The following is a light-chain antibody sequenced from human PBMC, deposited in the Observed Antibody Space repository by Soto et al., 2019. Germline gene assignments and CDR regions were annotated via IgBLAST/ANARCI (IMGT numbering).Light chain of an antibody. CDR3: QQDGSSPRT. Sequence: EIVLTQSPGTLSLFPGERATFSCRASQSVSSTYLAWYQQKPGQAPRLLIYGASSRATGIPDRFSGSGSGTDFTLTISRLETEDSAVYYCQQDGSSPRTFGQGTKVEI. V-gene: IGKV3-20*01. CDR2: GAS. CDR1: QSVSSTY. J-gene: IGKJ1*01.